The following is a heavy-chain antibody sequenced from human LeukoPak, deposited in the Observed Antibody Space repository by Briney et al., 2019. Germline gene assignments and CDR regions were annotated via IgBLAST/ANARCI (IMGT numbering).Heavy chain of an antibody. CDR3: ARLKTGSRGSYYFDY. D-gene: IGHD5-12*01. J-gene: IGHJ4*02. CDR2: ISSSGDST. Sequence: PGGSLRLSCAASGFTCSPCGMTWVRQAPGKGLEWVAAISSSGDSTAHADSVKGRFTISRDNSKNTVFLQMKSLRAEDTAVYYCARLKTGSRGSYYFDYLGQGTLVTVSS. V-gene: IGHV3-23*01. CDR1: GFTCSPCG.